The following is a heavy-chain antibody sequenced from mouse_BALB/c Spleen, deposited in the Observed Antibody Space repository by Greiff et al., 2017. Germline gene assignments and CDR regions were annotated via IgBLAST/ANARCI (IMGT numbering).Heavy chain of an antibody. Sequence: VQLQQSGAELARPGASVKLSCKASGYTFTSYWMQWVKQRPGQGLEWIGAIYPGDGDTRYTQKFKGKATLTADKSSSTAYMQLSSLASEDSAVYYCARIYYGDWYFDVWGAGTTVTVSS. CDR1: GYTFTSYW. CDR3: ARIYYGDWYFDV. D-gene: IGHD2-1*01. CDR2: IYPGDGDT. J-gene: IGHJ1*01. V-gene: IGHV1-87*01.